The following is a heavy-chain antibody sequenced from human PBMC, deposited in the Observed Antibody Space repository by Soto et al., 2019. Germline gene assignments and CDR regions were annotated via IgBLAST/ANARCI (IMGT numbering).Heavy chain of an antibody. D-gene: IGHD1-26*01. Sequence: QLHLRESGPGLVKPSETLSLTCTVSGGSITRSSYYWGWIRQPPGKGLEWIGSIYYSGSTYYNPSLKSRVTISVDTSKNQCSLKLSSVTAADTAVYYCATQEVGGSYVYTFDPWGQGTLVTVSS. CDR3: ATQEVGGSYVYTFDP. CDR1: GGSITRSSYY. V-gene: IGHV4-39*01. J-gene: IGHJ5*02. CDR2: IYYSGST.